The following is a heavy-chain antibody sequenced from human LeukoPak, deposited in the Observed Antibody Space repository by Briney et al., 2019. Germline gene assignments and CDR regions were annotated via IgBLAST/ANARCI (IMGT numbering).Heavy chain of an antibody. CDR3: AKDRGLSGSYYYFDY. CDR1: GFTFDDYA. Sequence: GGSLRLSCAASGFTFDDYAMHWVRQAPGKGLEWVSGISWNSGSIGYADSVKGRFTISRDNAKNSLYLQMNSLRAEDTALYYCAKDRGLSGSYYYFDYWGQGTLVTVSS. J-gene: IGHJ4*02. D-gene: IGHD1-26*01. V-gene: IGHV3-9*01. CDR2: ISWNSGSI.